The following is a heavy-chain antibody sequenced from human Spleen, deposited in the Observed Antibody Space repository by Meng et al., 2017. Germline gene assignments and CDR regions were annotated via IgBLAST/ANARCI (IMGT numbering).Heavy chain of an antibody. CDR2: ISSSSTYI. Sequence: VESGGGVVKPGGSLRLFCSASGFTFSRSDMNWVRQAAGKGLEWVSSISSSSTYIYYAASVKGRFTISRDNAKNSLYLQMNSLRAEDTAVYYCARDLASDYGDHPSPAYWGQGTLVTVSS. CDR3: ARDLASDYGDHPSPAY. D-gene: IGHD4-17*01. CDR1: GFTFSRSD. V-gene: IGHV3-21*01. J-gene: IGHJ4*02.